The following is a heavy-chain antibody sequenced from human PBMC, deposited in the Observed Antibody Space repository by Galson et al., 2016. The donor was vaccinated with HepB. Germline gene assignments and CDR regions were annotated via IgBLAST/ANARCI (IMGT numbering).Heavy chain of an antibody. CDR1: GVSMSVDSYY. D-gene: IGHD3-16*01. J-gene: IGHJ6*02. CDR3: AREAGRGYYGLDV. V-gene: IGHV4-61*01. Sequence: SETLSLTCTVYGVSMSVDSYYWSWIRQPPGKGLEWIGYIDYSGSTNCNTSLKSRVIMSVDTSKSQFSLKLTSVAAADTAVYYCAREAGRGYYGLDVWGQGTTVIVSS. CDR2: IDYSGST.